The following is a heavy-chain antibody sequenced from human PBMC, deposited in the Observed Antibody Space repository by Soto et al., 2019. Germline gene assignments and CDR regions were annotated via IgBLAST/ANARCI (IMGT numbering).Heavy chain of an antibody. CDR2: MSPDGSGK. D-gene: IGHD2-8*01. Sequence: GGSLRLSCAASGFTFSSYGMHWVRQAPGKGLEWVAVMSPDGSGKRYVDSVKGRFTISRDNAKKSLYLQMNALRAEDAALFYCAFWCGGANYWGQRILVTVSS. CDR1: GFTFSSYG. CDR3: AFWCGGANY. V-gene: IGHV3-7*01. J-gene: IGHJ4*02.